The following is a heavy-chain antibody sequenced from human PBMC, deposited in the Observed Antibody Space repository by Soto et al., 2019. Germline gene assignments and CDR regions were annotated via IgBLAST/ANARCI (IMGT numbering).Heavy chain of an antibody. CDR1: GFTLTTTP. V-gene: IGHV3-23*01. Sequence: EVQLLESGGGLVLPGGSLRLSCAGSGFTLTTTPLRWVRQPPGKGLEWVTTISGTASRTYYVDSVKGRFFISRDNSKNTVTLPMNNLTPDDTAVYYSASYFPYFDNWCQGTRVTVSS. CDR2: ISGTASRT. J-gene: IGHJ4*02. D-gene: IGHD1-26*01. CDR3: ASYFPYFDN.